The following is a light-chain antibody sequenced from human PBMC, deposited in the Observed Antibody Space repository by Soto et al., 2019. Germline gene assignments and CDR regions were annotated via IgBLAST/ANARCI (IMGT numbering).Light chain of an antibody. CDR2: GAS. CDR3: QQYNDWRMYT. CDR1: QSVSSN. Sequence: EIVMTQSPATLSVSPGERATLSCRASQSVSSNLAWYQHKPGQAPRLLIYGASTRATGIPARFSGSGSGTEFILTISNLQSEDFAVYYCQQYNDWRMYTFGQGTRLEI. J-gene: IGKJ5*01. V-gene: IGKV3-15*01.